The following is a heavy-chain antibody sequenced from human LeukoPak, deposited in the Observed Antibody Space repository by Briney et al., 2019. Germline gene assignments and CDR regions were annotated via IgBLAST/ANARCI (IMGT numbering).Heavy chain of an antibody. CDR3: ARQMYNSNWYSNYFDY. D-gene: IGHD1-20*01. J-gene: IGHJ4*02. CDR2: ILYDGSNK. CDR1: GLTFSTSA. V-gene: IGHV3-30-3*01. Sequence: PGRSLRLSCAASGLTFSTSAMHWVCQAPGKGLEWVAVILYDGSNKYYADSVRGRFTISRDNSKNTLYLQMNSLRAEDTAVYYCARQMYNSNWYSNYFDYWGQGTLVTVSS.